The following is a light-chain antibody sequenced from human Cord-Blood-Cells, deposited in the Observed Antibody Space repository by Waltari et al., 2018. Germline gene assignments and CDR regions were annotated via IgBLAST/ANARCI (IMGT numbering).Light chain of an antibody. CDR2: AAS. V-gene: IGKV1-39*01. CDR3: QQSYSTPYT. J-gene: IGKJ2*01. CDR1: QSISSY. Sequence: DIQITQSPASLSASVGHSGTITCRASQSISSYLNWYQQKPGKAPKLLIYAASSLQRGVASRFSGSGSGTDVTLTISSLQPEDFATYYCQQSYSTPYTFGQWTKLEIK.